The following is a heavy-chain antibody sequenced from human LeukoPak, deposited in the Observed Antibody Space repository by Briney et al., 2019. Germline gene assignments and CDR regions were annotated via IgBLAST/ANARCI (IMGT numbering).Heavy chain of an antibody. D-gene: IGHD5-24*01. CDR2: INHGGRT. V-gene: IGHV4-34*01. Sequence: KSSETLSLTCAVYNGSFNEYHWSWIRQSPRKGREWIGVINHGGRTNYNPSLQSRVSISVDASQNQFSLKMTSVSAADTAVYYCGRGMTRWLQFRPLDYWGQGTLVTVSS. CDR1: NGSFNEYH. CDR3: GRGMTRWLQFRPLDY. J-gene: IGHJ4*02.